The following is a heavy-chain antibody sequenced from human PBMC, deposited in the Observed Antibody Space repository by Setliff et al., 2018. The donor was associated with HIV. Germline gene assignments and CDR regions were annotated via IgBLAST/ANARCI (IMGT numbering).Heavy chain of an antibody. Sequence: SVKVSCKASGFTFTNSAVQWVRQARGQRLEWIGWIVVGSGNTSYAQKFQGRVTMTRDTSISTAYMELSRLRSDDTAVYYCARDRHYYDSSGVGGYWGQGTLVTVSS. CDR1: GFTFTNSA. D-gene: IGHD3-22*01. V-gene: IGHV1-58*01. J-gene: IGHJ4*02. CDR3: ARDRHYYDSSGVGGY. CDR2: IVVGSGNT.